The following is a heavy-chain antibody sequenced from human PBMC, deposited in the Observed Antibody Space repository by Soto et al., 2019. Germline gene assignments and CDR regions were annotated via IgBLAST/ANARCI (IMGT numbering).Heavy chain of an antibody. CDR1: GGSVSSSSYY. CDR3: AKSLGVAAAGPLDY. J-gene: IGHJ4*02. CDR2: IYYSGST. Sequence: PSETLSLTCTVSGGSVSSSSYYWGWIRRPPGKGLGWIGSIYYSGSTYYNPSLKSRVTISVDTSKNQFSLKLSSVTAADTAVYYWAKSLGVAAAGPLDYWGKGTLVTVS. D-gene: IGHD6-13*01. V-gene: IGHV4-39*01.